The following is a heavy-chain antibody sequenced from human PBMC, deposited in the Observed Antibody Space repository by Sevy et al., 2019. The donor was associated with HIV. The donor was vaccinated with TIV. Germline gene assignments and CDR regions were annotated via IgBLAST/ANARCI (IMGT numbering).Heavy chain of an antibody. J-gene: IGHJ6*02. V-gene: IGHV3-11*01. CDR3: ARDHGKDGKGGDYYYHAMDV. D-gene: IGHD1-26*01. CDR2: ISGSDDSGGDDTI. CDR1: GFTLSDYY. Sequence: GGSLRLSCTASGFTLSDYYMSWIRQAPGKGLQWISYISGSDDSGGDDTIYYAESVKCRFTSSRDNAKNSLYLQMSSLRADDTAVYYCARDHGKDGKGGDYYYHAMDVWGRGTTVTVSS.